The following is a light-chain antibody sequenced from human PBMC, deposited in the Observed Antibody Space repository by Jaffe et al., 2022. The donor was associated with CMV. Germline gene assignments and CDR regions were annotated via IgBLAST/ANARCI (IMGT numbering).Light chain of an antibody. Sequence: QSALTQPPSVSGSPGQSVTISCTGTSNDVGSNNRVSWYQQPPGTAPKLMIYEVSNRPSGVPDRFSGSKSGNTASLTISGLQAEDEADYYCSSYTSNSMVIFGGGTKLTVL. CDR2: EVS. CDR1: SNDVGSNNR. CDR3: SSYTSNSMVI. J-gene: IGLJ2*01. V-gene: IGLV2-18*02.